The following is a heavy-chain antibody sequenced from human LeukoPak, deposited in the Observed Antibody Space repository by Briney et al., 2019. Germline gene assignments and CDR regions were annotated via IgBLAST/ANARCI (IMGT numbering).Heavy chain of an antibody. CDR1: GASISSGSYY. D-gene: IGHD3-10*01. CDR3: IRENPQQGSEDY. J-gene: IGHJ4*02. V-gene: IGHV4-39*07. Sequence: SQTLSLTCTVSGASISSGSYYWGWIRQPPGKGLEWIGTIYYSGSTYYNPSLKSRLTISVDTSRNQFSLRLSSVTAADTAVYYCIRENPQQGSEDYWGQGTLVTVSS. CDR2: IYYSGST.